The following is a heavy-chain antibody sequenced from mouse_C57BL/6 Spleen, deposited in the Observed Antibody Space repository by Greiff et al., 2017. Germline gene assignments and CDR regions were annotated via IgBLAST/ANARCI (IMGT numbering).Heavy chain of an antibody. Sequence: EVQVVESGEGLVKPGGSLKLSCAASGFTFSSYAMSWVRQTPEKRLEWVAYISSGGDYIYYADTVKGRFTISRDNARNTLYLQMSSLKSEDTAMYYCTRDYYGSSYGYFDVWGTGTTVTVSS. CDR2: ISSGGDYI. CDR1: GFTFSSYA. J-gene: IGHJ1*03. D-gene: IGHD1-1*01. V-gene: IGHV5-9-1*02. CDR3: TRDYYGSSYGYFDV.